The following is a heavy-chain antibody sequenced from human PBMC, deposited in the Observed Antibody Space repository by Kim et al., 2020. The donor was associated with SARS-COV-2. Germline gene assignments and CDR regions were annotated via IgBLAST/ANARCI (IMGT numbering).Heavy chain of an antibody. CDR1: GFTFSSYA. D-gene: IGHD2-2*01. CDR3: AKGEPAAYYYYYGMDV. J-gene: IGHJ6*02. V-gene: IGHV3-23*01. Sequence: GGSLRLSCAASGFTFSSYAMSWVRQAPGKGLEWVSAISGSGGSTYYADSVKGRFTISRDNSKNTLYLQMNSLRAEDTAVYYCAKGEPAAYYYYYGMDVWGQGTSVTVSS. CDR2: ISGSGGST.